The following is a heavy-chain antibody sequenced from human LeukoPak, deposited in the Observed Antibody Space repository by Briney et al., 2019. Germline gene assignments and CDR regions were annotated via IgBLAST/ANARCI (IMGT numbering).Heavy chain of an antibody. V-gene: IGHV1-69*04. CDR1: GGTFSSYA. CDR3: ARDNPSYYYDSSNTPLDY. D-gene: IGHD3-22*01. J-gene: IGHJ4*02. Sequence: GASVKVSCKASGGTFSSYAISWVRQAPGQGLEWMGRIIPILGIANYAQKFQGRVTITADKSTSTAYMELSSLRSEDTAVYYCARDNPSYYYDSSNTPLDYWGQGTLVTVSS. CDR2: IIPILGIA.